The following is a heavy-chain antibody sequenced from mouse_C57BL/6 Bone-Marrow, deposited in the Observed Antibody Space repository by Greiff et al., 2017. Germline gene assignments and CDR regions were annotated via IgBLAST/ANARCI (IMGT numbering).Heavy chain of an antibody. V-gene: IGHV1-49*01. CDR2: ITMYCDAT. CDR1: YFAFMACA. J-gene: IGHJ2*01. D-gene: IGHD1-1*01. Sequence: QVQLQQSGAELVRPGSSVKLSCKASYFAFMACAMHWVKQRPGHGLEWIGFITMYCDATEYSENFKGKATLTANTSSSTAYMVLSSLTSEDSAVYCCTRRELRYYVDYWGQGTTLTVSS. CDR3: TRRELRYYVDY.